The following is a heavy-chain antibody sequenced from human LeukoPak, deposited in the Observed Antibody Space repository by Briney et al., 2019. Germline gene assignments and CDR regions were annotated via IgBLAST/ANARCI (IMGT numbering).Heavy chain of an antibody. CDR2: IKQDGSEK. J-gene: IGHJ4*02. CDR1: GFTFSSYW. CDR3: ARDRLRFLEQSFDY. Sequence: GGSLRLSCAASGFTFSSYWMSWVRQAPGKGLEWVANIKQDGSEKYYVDSVKGRFTISRDNAKNSLYLQMNSLRAEDTAVYYCARDRLRFLEQSFDYWGQGTLVTVSS. D-gene: IGHD3-3*01. V-gene: IGHV3-7*01.